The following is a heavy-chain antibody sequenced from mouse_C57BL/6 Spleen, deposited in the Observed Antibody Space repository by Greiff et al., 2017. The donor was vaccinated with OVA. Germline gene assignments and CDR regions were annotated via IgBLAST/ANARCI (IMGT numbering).Heavy chain of an antibody. Sequence: EVKLMESGPGLVKPSQSLSLTCSVTGYSITSGYYWNWIRQLPGNKLEWMGYISYDGSNNYNPPLKNRISITRDTSKNQFFLKLNSVTTEDTATYYCARDGPRGRAMDYWGQGTSVTVSS. CDR1: GYSITSGYY. J-gene: IGHJ4*01. V-gene: IGHV3-6*01. CDR2: ISYDGSN. CDR3: ARDGPRGRAMDY.